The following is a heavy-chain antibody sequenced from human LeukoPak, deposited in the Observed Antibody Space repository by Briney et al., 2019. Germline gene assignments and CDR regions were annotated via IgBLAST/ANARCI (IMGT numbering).Heavy chain of an antibody. CDR3: ARHPRGSSWNFDY. D-gene: IGHD6-13*01. CDR2: FSYGGST. V-gene: IGHV4-39*01. Sequence: PSETLSLTCTVSAASISSNDYYWGWIRQPPGKGLEWIGSFSYGGSTYYNPSLKSRVTISVDTSKNQFSLNLSSVTAADTAMYYYARHPRGSSWNFDYWGQGTLVTVSS. J-gene: IGHJ4*02. CDR1: AASISSNDYY.